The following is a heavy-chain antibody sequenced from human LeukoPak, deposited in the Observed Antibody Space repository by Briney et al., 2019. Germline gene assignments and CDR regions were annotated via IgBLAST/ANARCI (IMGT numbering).Heavy chain of an antibody. J-gene: IGHJ4*02. D-gene: IGHD3-10*01. CDR2: ISFDGSDK. V-gene: IGHV3-30-3*01. Sequence: GGSLRLSCAASGLIFSTHAMHWVRQAPGRGLEWVAVISFDGSDKYYADSVQGRFTISRDNSKNTLYLQMNSLRVEDTAVYYCARFGGLQKFDYWGQGTLVTVSS. CDR3: ARFGGLQKFDY. CDR1: GLIFSTHA.